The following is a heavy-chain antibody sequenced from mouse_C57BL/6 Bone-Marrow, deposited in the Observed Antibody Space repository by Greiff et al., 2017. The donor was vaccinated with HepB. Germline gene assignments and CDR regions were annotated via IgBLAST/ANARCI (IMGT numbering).Heavy chain of an antibody. V-gene: IGHV1-59*01. CDR3: ARRGMVTTSAMDY. J-gene: IGHJ4*01. CDR1: GYTFTSYW. CDR2: IDPSDSYT. Sequence: QVQLKQPGAELVRPGTSVKLSCKASGYTFTSYWMHWVKQRPGQGLEWIGVIDPSDSYTNYNQKFKGKATLTVDTSSSTAYMQLSSLTSEDSAVYYCARRGMVTTSAMDYWGQGTSVTVSS. D-gene: IGHD2-2*01.